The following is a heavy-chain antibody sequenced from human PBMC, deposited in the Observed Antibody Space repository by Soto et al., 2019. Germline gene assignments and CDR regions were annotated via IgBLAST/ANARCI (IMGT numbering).Heavy chain of an antibody. CDR1: KCTFSSYA. CDR3: AHKLRYLDAMDV. V-gene: IGHV1-69*13. Sequence: SVKVSCRSSKCTFSSYAISWVRQAPGQGLEWMGGIIPIFGTANYAQKFQGRVTITADESTSTAYMELSSLRSVDTATYYCAHKLRYLDAMDVWGQGTTVIVSS. CDR2: IIPIFGTA. J-gene: IGHJ6*02. D-gene: IGHD3-9*01.